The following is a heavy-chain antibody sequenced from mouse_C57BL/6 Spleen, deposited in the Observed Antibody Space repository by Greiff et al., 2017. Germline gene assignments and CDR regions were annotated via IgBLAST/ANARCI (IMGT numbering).Heavy chain of an antibody. J-gene: IGHJ2*01. D-gene: IGHD1-1*01. CDR2: IYPSDSET. CDR3: ARGGLDYGSSYDYFDY. Sequence: QVQLQQSGAELVRPGSSVKLSCKASGYTFTSYWMDWVKQRPGQGLEWIGNIYPSDSETHYNQKFKDKATLTVDKSSSTAYMQLSSLTSEDSAVYYCARGGLDYGSSYDYFDYWGQGTTLTVSS. V-gene: IGHV1-61*01. CDR1: GYTFTSYW.